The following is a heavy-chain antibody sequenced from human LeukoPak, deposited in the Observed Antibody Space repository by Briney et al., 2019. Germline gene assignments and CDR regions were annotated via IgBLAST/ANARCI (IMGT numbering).Heavy chain of an antibody. J-gene: IGHJ4*02. Sequence: GGSLRLSCEGSGFTFSDYAMGWVRQAPGKGLEWVSDISGVADSTHYADSVKGRFTISRDNSKNTLYLQMNSLRDEDTAVYYCATQSKWLPTYWGQGTLVTVSS. V-gene: IGHV3-23*01. CDR2: ISGVADST. CDR3: ATQSKWLPTY. D-gene: IGHD5-12*01. CDR1: GFTFSDYA.